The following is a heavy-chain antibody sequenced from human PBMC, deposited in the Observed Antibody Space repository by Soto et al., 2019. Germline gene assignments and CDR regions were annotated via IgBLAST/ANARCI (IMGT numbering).Heavy chain of an antibody. CDR1: GGSVSSGSYY. J-gene: IGHJ4*02. CDR2: IYYSGST. V-gene: IGHV4-61*01. D-gene: IGHD5-12*01. CDR3: ARGVRLLLCY. Sequence: SETLSLTCTVSGGSVSSGSYYYYWIRQPPGKGLEWIGYIYYSGSTNYNSSLKSRVTISLDTSKNQFSLNLTSVTAADTAVYYCARGVRLLLCYWGQGTLVTVS.